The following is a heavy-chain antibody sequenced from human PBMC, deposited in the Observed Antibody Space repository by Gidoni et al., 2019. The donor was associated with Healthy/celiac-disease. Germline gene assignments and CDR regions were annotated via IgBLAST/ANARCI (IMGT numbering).Heavy chain of an antibody. V-gene: IGHV4-39*01. CDR2: IYYSGST. J-gene: IGHJ4*02. D-gene: IGHD3-10*01. CDR1: GCSISSSSYY. CDR3: ARPYGSGSYYTDY. Sequence: QLQLQESGPGLVKPSETLSLTCTVSGCSISSSSYYWGWIRQPPGKGLGWIGSIYYSGSTYYNPSLKSRVTISVDTSKNQFSLKLSSVTAADTAVYYCARPYGSGSYYTDYWGQGTLVTVSS.